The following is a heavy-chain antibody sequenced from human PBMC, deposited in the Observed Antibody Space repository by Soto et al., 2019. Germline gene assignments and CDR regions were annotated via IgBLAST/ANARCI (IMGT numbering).Heavy chain of an antibody. J-gene: IGHJ5*02. Sequence: SETLSLTCSVSGGYICTSRSYWACIRQPPGKGLEWLANIFYSGSTFYNPSLASRVSVSVDTSKNEFSLKLRSVTAADTAVYYCARQPTTGDTDLWFDPWGQGTLVTVSS. V-gene: IGHV4-39*01. CDR3: ARQPTTGDTDLWFDP. CDR2: IFYSGST. D-gene: IGHD2-21*01. CDR1: GGYICTSRSY.